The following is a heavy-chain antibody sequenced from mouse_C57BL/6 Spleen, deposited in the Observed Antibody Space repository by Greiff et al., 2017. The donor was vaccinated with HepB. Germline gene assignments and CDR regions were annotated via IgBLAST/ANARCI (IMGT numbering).Heavy chain of an antibody. D-gene: IGHD3-2*02. CDR2: IDPSDSYT. J-gene: IGHJ3*01. CDR3: ARSRAQATVAWFAY. Sequence: QVQLQQPGAELVMPGASVKLSCRASGYTFTSYWMHWVKQRPGQGLEWIGEIDPSDSYTNYNQKFKGKSTLTVDKSSSTAYMQLSSLTSEDSAVYYCARSRAQATVAWFAYWGQGTLVTVSA. CDR1: GYTFTSYW. V-gene: IGHV1-69*01.